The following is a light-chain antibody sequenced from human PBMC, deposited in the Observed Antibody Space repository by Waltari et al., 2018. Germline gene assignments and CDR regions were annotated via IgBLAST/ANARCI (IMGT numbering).Light chain of an antibody. CDR2: RAT. CDR3: QQYNRWPPT. CDR1: DNIGNW. Sequence: DIRMTQSPSTLSASVGDRVTITCRASDNIGNWLAWYQHRAGKAPNLLISRATVLESGVPSRFSGSGSGTEFTLTISSLQSEDSAIYFCQQYNRWPPTFGPGTKVDIK. J-gene: IGKJ3*01. V-gene: IGKV1-5*03.